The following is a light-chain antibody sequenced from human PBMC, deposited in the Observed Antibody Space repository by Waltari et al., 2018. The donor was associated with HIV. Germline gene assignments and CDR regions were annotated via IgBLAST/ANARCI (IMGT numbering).Light chain of an antibody. CDR2: DDS. CDR3: QVWDSSTDLRV. CDR1: NIGSKG. J-gene: IGLJ2*01. Sequence: SYVLTQPPSVSMAPGQTARITCGGDNIGSKGVHWYQKKPSQAPVLVVYDDSDRPSGIPERFSGSSSWNTATLTISRVEAGDEADFYCQVWDSSTDLRVFGGGTKLTVL. V-gene: IGLV3-21*02.